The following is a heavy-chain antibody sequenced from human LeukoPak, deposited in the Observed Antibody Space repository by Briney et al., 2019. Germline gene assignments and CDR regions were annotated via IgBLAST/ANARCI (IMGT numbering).Heavy chain of an antibody. CDR2: IWHDGSHK. J-gene: IGHJ4*02. V-gene: IGHV3-33*01. D-gene: IGHD3-10*01. Sequence: GRSLRLSCAASGFAFNTYAMHWVRQAPGQGLEWVALIWHDGSHKFYSNSVRGQFTISRDKSKNTVSLQMNNLRPEDTAVYYCAREIFGSGNYPDFWGQGTLVTVSS. CDR1: GFAFNTYA. CDR3: AREIFGSGNYPDF.